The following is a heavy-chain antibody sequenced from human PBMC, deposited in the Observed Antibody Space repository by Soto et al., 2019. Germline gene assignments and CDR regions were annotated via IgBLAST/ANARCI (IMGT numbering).Heavy chain of an antibody. J-gene: IGHJ2*01. CDR3: AKAIWMFAELTGSPAAYFDV. CDR2: ISSKSGSI. D-gene: IGHD3-10*02. CDR1: GFTFDEYA. Sequence: EVQLVESGGGLVQPGRSVRLSCAASGFTFDEYAMHWVRQAPGEGLEWVSGISSKSGSIGYVDSVKGRFTISRDNAKNSLYLQMNSLRPEDTAFYYCAKAIWMFAELTGSPAAYFDVWGRGTLVTVSS. V-gene: IGHV3-9*01.